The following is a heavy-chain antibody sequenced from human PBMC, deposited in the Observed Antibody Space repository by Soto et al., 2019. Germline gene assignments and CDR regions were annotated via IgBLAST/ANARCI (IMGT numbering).Heavy chain of an antibody. CDR1: GFTFTRYW. V-gene: IGHV3-74*01. J-gene: IGHJ4*02. CDR2: INSDGSSA. Sequence: GGSLRLSCAASGFTFTRYWMHWVRQAPGRGLVWVSRINSDGSSANYADSVKGRFTTSRDNAENTLYLQMYSLRAEDTAVYYCARDTSYGFDSWGQGTLVTVSS. CDR3: ARDTSYGFDS. D-gene: IGHD1-26*01.